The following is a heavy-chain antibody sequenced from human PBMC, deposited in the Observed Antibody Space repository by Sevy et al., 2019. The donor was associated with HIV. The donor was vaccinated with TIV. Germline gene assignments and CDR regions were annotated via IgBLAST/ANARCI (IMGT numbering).Heavy chain of an antibody. V-gene: IGHV3-23*01. J-gene: IGHJ6*02. CDR3: AKVVTAMGSALYYYYGIDV. CDR1: GFTFSSYA. Sequence: GGSLRLSCAASGFTFSSYAMSWVRQAPGKGLEWVSAISGSGGSTYYADSVKGRFTISRDNSKNTLYLQMNSLRAEDTAVYYCAKVVTAMGSALYYYYGIDVWGQGTTVTVSS. D-gene: IGHD5-18*01. CDR2: ISGSGGST.